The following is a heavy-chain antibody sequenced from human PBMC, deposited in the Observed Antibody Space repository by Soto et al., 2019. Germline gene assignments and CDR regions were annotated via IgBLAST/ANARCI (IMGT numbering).Heavy chain of an antibody. V-gene: IGHV1-2*04. D-gene: IGHD1-26*01. CDR1: GYTFTGYY. CDR3: ARGIVGATGPSYFDY. CDR2: INPNSGGT. J-gene: IGHJ4*02. Sequence: ASVKVSCKASGYTFTGYYMHWVRQAPGQGLEWMGWINPNSGGTNYAQKFQGWVTMTRDTSISTAYMELSRLRSDDTAVYYCARGIVGATGPSYFDYWGQGTLVTVSS.